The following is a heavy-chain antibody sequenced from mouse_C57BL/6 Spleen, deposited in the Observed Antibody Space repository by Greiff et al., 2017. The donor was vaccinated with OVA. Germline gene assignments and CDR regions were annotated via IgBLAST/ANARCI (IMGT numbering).Heavy chain of an antibody. CDR3: ARREYDYDGPFFDY. CDR1: GYTFTSYW. CDR2: IYPSDSET. J-gene: IGHJ2*01. V-gene: IGHV1-61*01. D-gene: IGHD2-4*01. Sequence: QVQLQQPGAELVRPGSSVKLSCKASGYTFTSYWMDWVKQRPGQGLEWIGNIYPSDSETHYNQKLKDKATLTVDKSSSTAYMQLSSLTSEDSAVYYCARREYDYDGPFFDYWGQGTTLTVSS.